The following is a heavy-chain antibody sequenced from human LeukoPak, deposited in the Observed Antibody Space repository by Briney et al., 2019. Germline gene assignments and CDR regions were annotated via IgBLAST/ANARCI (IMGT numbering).Heavy chain of an antibody. CDR3: AREGTLYSSGWDYYGMGV. CDR2: ISYDGSNK. V-gene: IGHV3-30-3*01. J-gene: IGHJ6*02. CDR1: GFTFSSYA. D-gene: IGHD6-19*01. Sequence: PGGSLRLSCAASGFTFSSYAMHWVRQAPGKGLEWVAVISYDGSNKYYADSVKGRFTISRDNSKNTVYLQMNSLRAEDTAVYYCAREGTLYSSGWDYYGMGVWGQGTTVTVSS.